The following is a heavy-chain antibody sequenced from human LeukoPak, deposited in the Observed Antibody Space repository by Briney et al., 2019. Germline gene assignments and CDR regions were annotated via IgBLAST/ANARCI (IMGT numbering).Heavy chain of an antibody. V-gene: IGHV3-11*01. D-gene: IGHD5-18*01. J-gene: IGHJ6*02. CDR1: GFTFSDYY. Sequence: GGSLRLSCAASGFTFSDYYMSWIRQAPGKGLEWVSYISSSGSTIYYADSVKGRFTISRVNAKNSLYLQMNSLRAEDTAVYYCASLLQLWSLGGARYYYYYGMDVWGQGTTVTVSS. CDR3: ASLLQLWSLGGARYYYYYGMDV. CDR2: ISSSGSTI.